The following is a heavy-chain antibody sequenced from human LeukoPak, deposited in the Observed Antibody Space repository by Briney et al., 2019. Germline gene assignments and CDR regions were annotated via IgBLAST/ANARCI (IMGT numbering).Heavy chain of an antibody. Sequence: GGSLRLSCAASGFTFSSYAMSWVRQTPGKGLDWVSAITDNSDNTYYADSVKGRFSISRDNSKNTLFLQMNSLRAEDTAVYYCAKERPREGPTAFDYWGQGTLVTVSS. V-gene: IGHV3-23*01. CDR3: AKERPREGPTAFDY. J-gene: IGHJ4*02. CDR1: GFTFSSYA. CDR2: ITDNSDNT. D-gene: IGHD1-26*01.